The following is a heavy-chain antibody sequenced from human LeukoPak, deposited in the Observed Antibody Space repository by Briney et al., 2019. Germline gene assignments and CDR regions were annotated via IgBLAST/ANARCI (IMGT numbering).Heavy chain of an antibody. CDR1: GFTFSSYA. CDR3: AKTDYDFWSGYSGPDY. CDR2: IRYDGSNK. D-gene: IGHD3-3*01. Sequence: GGSLRLSCADSGFTFSSYAMSWVRQAPGKGLEWVAFIRYDGSNKYYADSVKGRFTISRDNSKNTLYLQMNSLRAEDTAVYYCAKTDYDFWSGYSGPDYWGQGTLVTVSS. V-gene: IGHV3-30*02. J-gene: IGHJ4*02.